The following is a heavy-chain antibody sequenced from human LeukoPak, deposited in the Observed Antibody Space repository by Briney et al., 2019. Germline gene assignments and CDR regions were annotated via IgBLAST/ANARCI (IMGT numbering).Heavy chain of an antibody. J-gene: IGHJ4*02. CDR3: ATAAADD. Sequence: GGSLRLSCAASGFTVSSNHMTWVRQAPTKGLEWVSLIYSGGITYYAASVKGRFTIFRDSSKNPLYLEMNHLRAEDTAVYYCATAAADDWGQGTLVTVSS. CDR2: IYSGGIT. V-gene: IGHV3-53*01. CDR1: GFTVSSNH. D-gene: IGHD6-13*01.